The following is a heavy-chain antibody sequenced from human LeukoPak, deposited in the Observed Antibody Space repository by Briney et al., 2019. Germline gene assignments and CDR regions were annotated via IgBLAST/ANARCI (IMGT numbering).Heavy chain of an antibody. CDR1: GYTFTGYY. D-gene: IGHD3-3*02. V-gene: IGHV1-2*02. CDR3: AREAFNTLSTPFDP. Sequence: ASVKVSCKASGYTFTGYYMHWVRQAPGQGLEWMGWINPNSGGTNYAQKFQGRVTMTRDTSISTAYMELRSLRSDDTAVYYCAREAFNTLSTPFDPWGQGTLVTVSS. J-gene: IGHJ5*02. CDR2: INPNSGGT.